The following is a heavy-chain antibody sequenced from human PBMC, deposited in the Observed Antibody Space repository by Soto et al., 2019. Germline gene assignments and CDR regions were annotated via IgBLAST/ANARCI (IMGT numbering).Heavy chain of an antibody. V-gene: IGHV1-69*02. Sequence: QVQLVQSGAEVKKPGSSVKVSCKASGGTFSSYTISWVRQAPGQGLEWMGRIIPILGIANYAQKFQGRVTINADKSTSTAYMELSSLRSEYTAVYYCARALDIEYYYYYMDVWGKGTTVTVSS. CDR2: IIPILGIA. D-gene: IGHD5-12*01. CDR3: ARALDIEYYYYYMDV. CDR1: GGTFSSYT. J-gene: IGHJ6*03.